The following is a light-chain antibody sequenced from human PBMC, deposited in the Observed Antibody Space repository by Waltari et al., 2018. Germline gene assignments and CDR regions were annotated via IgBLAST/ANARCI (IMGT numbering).Light chain of an antibody. Sequence: EIVMTQSPATLSVSPGERVTLSCRASQSVSYNLAWYQHKPGQAPRLLMSASSTRATGVPARFSGSGSGTDFTLTISSLQSEDFAIYYCQQYNEWPPWTFGQGTRMEIK. CDR2: ASS. J-gene: IGKJ1*01. CDR1: QSVSYN. V-gene: IGKV3-15*01. CDR3: QQYNEWPPWT.